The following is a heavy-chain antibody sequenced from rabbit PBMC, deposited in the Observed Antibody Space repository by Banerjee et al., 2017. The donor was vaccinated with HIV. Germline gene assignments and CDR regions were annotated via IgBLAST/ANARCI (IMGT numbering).Heavy chain of an antibody. CDR2: IYTGSSGST. D-gene: IGHD8-1*01. CDR3: ARGPSISYWDL. CDR1: GFSFSSSYY. V-gene: IGHV1S45*01. Sequence: QEQLVESGGGLVQPEGSLTLTCTASGFSFSSSYYMCWVRQAPGKGLEWIACIYTGSSGSTYYASWAKGRFTISKTSSTTVTLQMTSLTAADTATYFCARGPSISYWDLWGPGTLVTVS. J-gene: IGHJ6*01.